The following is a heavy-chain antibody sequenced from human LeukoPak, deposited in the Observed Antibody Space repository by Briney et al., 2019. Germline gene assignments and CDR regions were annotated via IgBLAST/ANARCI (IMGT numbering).Heavy chain of an antibody. J-gene: IGHJ3*02. D-gene: IGHD6-13*01. CDR3: AKEDQKRGSLNAFDI. CDR1: GFTFDDYA. V-gene: IGHV3-43*02. Sequence: GGSLRLSCAASGFTFDDYAMHWVRQAPGKGLEWVSLISGDGGSTYYADSVKGRFTISRDNSKNSLYLQMNSLRTEDTASYYCAKEDQKRGSLNAFDIWGQGTMVTVSS. CDR2: ISGDGGST.